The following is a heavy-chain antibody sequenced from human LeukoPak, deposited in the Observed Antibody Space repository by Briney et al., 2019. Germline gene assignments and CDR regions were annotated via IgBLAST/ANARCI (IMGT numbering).Heavy chain of an antibody. CDR2: IGPSSGDI. D-gene: IGHD3-10*01. CDR1: GFTFRIYS. CDR3: ARDRGARGRGLA. Sequence: GGSLRLSCAASGFTFRIYSMNWVRQAPGTGLEWGSSIGPSSGDIYYADSVKGRFTISRDNDKNSLYLQMTSLRAEDTAVYYCARDRGARGRGLAWGQGTQVTVSS. J-gene: IGHJ5*02. V-gene: IGHV3-21*01.